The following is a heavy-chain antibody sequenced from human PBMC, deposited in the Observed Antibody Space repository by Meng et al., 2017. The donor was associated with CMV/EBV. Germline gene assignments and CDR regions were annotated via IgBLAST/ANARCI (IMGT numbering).Heavy chain of an antibody. CDR2: INSDGSST. CDR3: ARVHITIFGVAPDY. J-gene: IGHJ4*02. Sequence: GGSLRLSCAASGFTFSSYWMHWVRQAPGKGLVWVSRINSDGSSTSYADSVKGRFTISRDNAKNTLYLQMNSLRAEDTAVYYCARVHITIFGVAPDYWGQGTLVTVSS. CDR1: GFTFSSYW. V-gene: IGHV3-74*01. D-gene: IGHD3-3*01.